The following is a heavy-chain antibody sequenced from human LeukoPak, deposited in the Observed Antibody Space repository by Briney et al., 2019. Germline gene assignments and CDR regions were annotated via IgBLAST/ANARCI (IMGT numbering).Heavy chain of an antibody. J-gene: IGHJ3*02. CDR2: ISSSGSTI. D-gene: IGHD2/OR15-2a*01. V-gene: IGHV3-11*01. CDR1: GFTFSDYY. Sequence: GGSLRLSCAASGFTFSDYYMSWIRQAPGKGLEWVSYISSSGSTIYYADSVKGRFTISRDNAKNSLYLQMNSLRAEDTAVYYCARVYRFALTPLAFDIWGQGTMVTVSS. CDR3: ARVYRFALTPLAFDI.